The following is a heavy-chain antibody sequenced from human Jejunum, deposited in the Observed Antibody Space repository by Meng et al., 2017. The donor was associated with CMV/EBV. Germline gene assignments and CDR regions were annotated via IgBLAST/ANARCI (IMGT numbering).Heavy chain of an antibody. Sequence: SISSGSDDAAWPRQPTGKWMEWIGSIHYTVMTPSPPSLPTRVSISEDTSKNEFSLTLTSVTAADTAVYYCARTQWHVGYFDNWGQGTLVTVSS. D-gene: IGHD6-19*01. CDR2: IHYTVMT. CDR1: SISSGSDD. CDR3: ARTQWHVGYFDN. V-gene: IGHV4-39*07. J-gene: IGHJ4*02.